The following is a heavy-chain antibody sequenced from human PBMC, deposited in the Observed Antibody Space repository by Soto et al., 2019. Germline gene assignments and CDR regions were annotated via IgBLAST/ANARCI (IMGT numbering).Heavy chain of an antibody. CDR3: VKSRGGNNFDFCD. J-gene: IGHJ4*02. CDR1: GFTLSSYA. Sequence: GGSLRLSCSASGFTLSSYAMHWDRQAPGKGLEYVSGIRGNGDPPFYADSVKSRFTISRDNSKNTLYLQMSSLSADDTAVYYCVKSRGGNNFDFCDWGQGALVTVSS. D-gene: IGHD3-3*01. CDR2: IRGNGDPP. V-gene: IGHV3-64D*06.